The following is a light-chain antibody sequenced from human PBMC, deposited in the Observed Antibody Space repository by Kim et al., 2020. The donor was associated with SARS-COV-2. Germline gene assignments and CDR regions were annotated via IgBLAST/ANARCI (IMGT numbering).Light chain of an antibody. J-gene: IGLJ1*01. CDR1: SNDIGSYNL. V-gene: IGLV2-23*02. CDR2: EVD. Sequence: GQSNTNSCTGTSNDIGSYNLVSWYQQHPGKAPKPVISEVDKRPSGISNRFSGSKSGNAASLTISGLQAEDEAVYYCCSYAGSNTYVFGSGTDVTVL. CDR3: CSYAGSNTYV.